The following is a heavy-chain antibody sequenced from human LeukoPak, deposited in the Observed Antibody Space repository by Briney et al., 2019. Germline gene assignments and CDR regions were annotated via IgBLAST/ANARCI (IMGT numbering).Heavy chain of an antibody. CDR1: GGSISSFS. CDR2: ISYSGTI. Sequence: PSETLSLTCTVSGGSISSFSWSWIRQPPGKGLERIGYISYSGTIDYSPSLKSRVTISADMSKNQFSLNLSSVTAADTAVYYCARGRSHYYDSSGYYRHNAFDIWGQGTMVTVYS. J-gene: IGHJ3*02. D-gene: IGHD3-22*01. V-gene: IGHV4-59*01. CDR3: ARGRSHYYDSSGYYRHNAFDI.